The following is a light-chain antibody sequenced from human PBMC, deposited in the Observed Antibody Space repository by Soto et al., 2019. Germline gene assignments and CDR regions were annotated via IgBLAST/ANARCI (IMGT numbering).Light chain of an antibody. J-gene: IGKJ4*01. V-gene: IGKV1-27*01. Sequence: DIQMTQSPSSLSAFVGDRVTITCRASLDIGNFLAWYQQKPGKVPKLLIYAASTLQSGVPSRFSGSGSGTDFTLTISSLQPEDVATYYCQKCKVAPFTFGGGTKVDIK. CDR3: QKCKVAPFT. CDR1: LDIGNF. CDR2: AAS.